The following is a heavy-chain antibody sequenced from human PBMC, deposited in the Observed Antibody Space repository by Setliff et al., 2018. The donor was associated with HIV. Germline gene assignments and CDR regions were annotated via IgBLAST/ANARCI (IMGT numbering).Heavy chain of an antibody. CDR3: ARDATSEGYMDV. CDR2: IHYSGFA. V-gene: IGHV4-59*01. CDR1: GGSMTGYY. Sequence: PSETLSLTCTVSGGSMTGYYWSWIRQPPGKGLEWIAYIHYSGFANYNPSLKSRVTISVDTSQNQFSLNLSSVTAADTAVYYCARDATSEGYMDVWGKGTTVTVSS. J-gene: IGHJ6*03.